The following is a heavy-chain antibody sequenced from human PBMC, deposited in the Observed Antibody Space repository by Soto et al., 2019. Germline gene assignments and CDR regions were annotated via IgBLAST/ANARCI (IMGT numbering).Heavy chain of an antibody. Sequence: QVQLQQWGAGLLKPSETLSLTCAVYGGSFSGYYWSWIRQPPGKGLEWIGEINHSGSTNYNPSLKSRVTISVDTSKNQFSLKLSSVTAADTAVYYCARGSRNAEFDYWGQGTLVTVSS. CDR1: GGSFSGYY. D-gene: IGHD1-1*01. J-gene: IGHJ4*02. V-gene: IGHV4-34*01. CDR3: ARGSRNAEFDY. CDR2: INHSGST.